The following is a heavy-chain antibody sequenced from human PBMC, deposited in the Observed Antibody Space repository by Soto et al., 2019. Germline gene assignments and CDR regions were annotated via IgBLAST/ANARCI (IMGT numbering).Heavy chain of an antibody. Sequence: ASVKVSCKASGYTFTSYGISWVRQAPGQGLEWMGWISAYNGNTNYAQKLQGRVTMTTDTSTSTAYMELKSLRSDDTAAYYCARVFMMVAGTSGDNWFDPWGQGTLVTVSS. V-gene: IGHV1-18*01. D-gene: IGHD6-19*01. CDR1: GYTFTSYG. J-gene: IGHJ5*02. CDR2: ISAYNGNT. CDR3: ARVFMMVAGTSGDNWFDP.